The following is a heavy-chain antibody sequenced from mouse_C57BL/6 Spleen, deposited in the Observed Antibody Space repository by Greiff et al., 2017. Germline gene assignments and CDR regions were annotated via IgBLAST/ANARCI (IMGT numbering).Heavy chain of an antibody. D-gene: IGHD2-4*01. CDR3: ARRKGGYDYDDYFDY. CDR1: GYTFTSYW. Sequence: QLQQPGAELVKPGASVKLSCKASGYTFTSYWMHWVKQRPGQGLEWIGMIHPNSGSTNYNEKFKSKATLTVDKSSSTAYMQLSSLTSEDSAVYYCARRKGGYDYDDYFDYWGQGTTLTVSS. V-gene: IGHV1-64*01. J-gene: IGHJ2*01. CDR2: IHPNSGST.